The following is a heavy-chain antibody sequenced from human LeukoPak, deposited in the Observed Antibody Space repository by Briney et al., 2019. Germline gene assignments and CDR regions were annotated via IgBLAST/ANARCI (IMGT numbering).Heavy chain of an antibody. Sequence: PSETLSLTCAVAGGPISSGGYSWTWIRQPPGKGLEWIGYIFESGSPSYNPCLRSRVTKSVDTSRNHFSLELLSVTAADTAMYYCARDRAGLGLLHFWGQGTMVTVSS. CDR1: GGPISSGGYS. CDR3: ARDRAGLGLLHF. V-gene: IGHV4-30-2*01. CDR2: IFESGSP. D-gene: IGHD1-26*01. J-gene: IGHJ3*01.